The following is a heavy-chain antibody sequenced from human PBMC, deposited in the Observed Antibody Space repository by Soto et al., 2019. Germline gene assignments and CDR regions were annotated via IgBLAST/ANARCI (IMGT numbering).Heavy chain of an antibody. D-gene: IGHD3-22*01. V-gene: IGHV3-21*01. CDR3: ARGYYYDSGAYHGVAY. CDR2: ISSSSSSI. Sequence: GGSLRLSCAASGFTFSTYSTNWVRQAPGKGLEWVSSISSSSSSIYYADSVKGRFTISRDNAKNSLYLQMNSLRAEDTAVYYCARGYYYDSGAYHGVAYWGQGALVTVSS. CDR1: GFTFSTYS. J-gene: IGHJ4*02.